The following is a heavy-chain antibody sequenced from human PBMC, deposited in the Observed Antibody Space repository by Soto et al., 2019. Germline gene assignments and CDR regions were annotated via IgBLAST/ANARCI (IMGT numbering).Heavy chain of an antibody. V-gene: IGHV1-69*13. CDR2: IIPIFGTA. D-gene: IGHD2-15*01. J-gene: IGHJ6*02. CDR3: ARGYCSGGSCYVGRLYYYYYGMDV. Sequence: SSMKVSCKASLGTFSSYAISWVRQLPGLGLEWMGGIIPIFGTANYAQKFQGRVTITADESTRRAYMELSSLRSEDTAVYYCARGYCSGGSCYVGRLYYYYYGMDVWGQGTTVTVSS. CDR1: LGTFSSYA.